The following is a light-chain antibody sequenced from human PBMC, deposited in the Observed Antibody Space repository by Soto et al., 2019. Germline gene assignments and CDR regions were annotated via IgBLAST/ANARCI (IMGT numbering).Light chain of an antibody. Sequence: EIVMTQSPATLSVSPGESVTLSCRASQSVSTNLAWYQQKPGQAPRLLIYGASTRATGIPARFSGSGSGTEFTLTISSLQSEDFAIYYCQQYHNPRTFGGGTKVEIK. CDR1: QSVSTN. J-gene: IGKJ4*01. CDR3: QQYHNPRT. V-gene: IGKV3-15*01. CDR2: GAS.